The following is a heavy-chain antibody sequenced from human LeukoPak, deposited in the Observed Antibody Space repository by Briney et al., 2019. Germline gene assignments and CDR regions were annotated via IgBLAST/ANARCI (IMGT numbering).Heavy chain of an antibody. CDR2: ISYDGSNK. D-gene: IGHD2-15*01. CDR1: GLKFSSYG. CDR3: AKVGDIDGY. V-gene: IGHV3-30*18. J-gene: IGHJ4*02. Sequence: PGGSVRLLCAPSGLKFSSYGVHWLRQAPGRGLEWVAVISYDGSNKYYGDSVKGRFTISRDNSKNTLYLQMNSLRAEDTAVYYCAKVGDIDGYWGPGGLVTVSS.